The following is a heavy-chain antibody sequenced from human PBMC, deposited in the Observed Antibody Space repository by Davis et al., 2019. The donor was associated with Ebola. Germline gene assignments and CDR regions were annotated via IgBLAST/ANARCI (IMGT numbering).Heavy chain of an antibody. Sequence: PSETLSLTCTVSGGSISSYYWSWIRQPPGKGLEWIGEINHSGSTNYNPSLKSRVTISVDTSKNQFSLKLSSVTAADTAVYYCARGSGAPHTIDYWGQGTLVTVSS. CDR3: ARGSGAPHTIDY. D-gene: IGHD3-10*01. CDR1: GGSISSYY. V-gene: IGHV4-34*01. J-gene: IGHJ4*02. CDR2: INHSGST.